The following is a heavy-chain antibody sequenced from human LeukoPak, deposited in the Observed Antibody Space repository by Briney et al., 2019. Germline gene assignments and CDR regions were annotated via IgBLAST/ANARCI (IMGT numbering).Heavy chain of an antibody. D-gene: IGHD1-7*01. CDR2: IRYDGSNK. V-gene: IGHV3-30*02. CDR3: AKDLAAGTTGGDWFDP. J-gene: IGHJ5*02. CDR1: GFTFSSYG. Sequence: GGSLRLSCAASGFTFSSYGMHWVRQAPGKGLEWVAFIRYDGSNKYYAGSVKGRFTISRDNSKNTLYLQMNSLRAEDTAVYYCAKDLAAGTTGGDWFDPWGQGTLVTVSS.